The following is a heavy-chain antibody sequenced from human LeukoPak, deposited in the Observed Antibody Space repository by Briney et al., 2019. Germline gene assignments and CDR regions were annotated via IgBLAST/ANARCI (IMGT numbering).Heavy chain of an antibody. Sequence: PGGSLRLSCAASGFTFDDYAMHWVRQAPGKGLEWVSGISWNSGSIGYADSVKGRFTISRDNAKNSLYLQMNSLRAEDTALYYCTKSSGQYCSSTSCYTAAYFDYWGQGTLVTVSS. CDR1: GFTFDDYA. CDR2: ISWNSGSI. J-gene: IGHJ4*02. V-gene: IGHV3-9*01. CDR3: TKSSGQYCSSTSCYTAAYFDY. D-gene: IGHD2-2*02.